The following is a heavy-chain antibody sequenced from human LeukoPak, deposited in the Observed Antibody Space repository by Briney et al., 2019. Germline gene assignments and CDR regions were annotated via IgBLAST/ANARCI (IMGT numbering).Heavy chain of an antibody. CDR3: ARGAVPNYYDYVWGSYRTVAY. CDR1: GFTFSDYY. CDR2: ISSSGSTI. D-gene: IGHD3-16*02. J-gene: IGHJ4*02. V-gene: IGHV3-11*01. Sequence: GGSLRLSCAASGFTFSDYYMSWIRQAPGKGLEWVSYISSSGSTIYYADSVKGRFTTSRDNAKNSLYLQMNSLRAEDTAVYYCARGAVPNYYDYVWGSYRTVAYWGQGTLVTVSS.